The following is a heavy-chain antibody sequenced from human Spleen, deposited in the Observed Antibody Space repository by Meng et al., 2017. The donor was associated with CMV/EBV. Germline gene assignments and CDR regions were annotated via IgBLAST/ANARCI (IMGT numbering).Heavy chain of an antibody. Sequence: ASVKVSCKASGYTFTTYYMHWVRQAPGQGLEWMGWMNPNSGNTGYAQKFQGRVTMTRNTSISTAYMELSSLRSEDTAVYYCARVNDYYGSGSVYYGMDVWGQGTTVTVSS. J-gene: IGHJ6*02. CDR3: ARVNDYYGSGSVYYGMDV. V-gene: IGHV1-8*02. CDR2: MNPNSGNT. D-gene: IGHD3-10*01. CDR1: GYTFTTYY.